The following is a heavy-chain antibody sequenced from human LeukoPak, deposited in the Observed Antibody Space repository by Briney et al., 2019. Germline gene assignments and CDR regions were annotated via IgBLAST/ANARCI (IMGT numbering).Heavy chain of an antibody. J-gene: IGHJ4*02. CDR2: ISGSGGST. Sequence: GTLRLSCAASGFTVSSYRMSWLRQAPGQGLEWVSAISGSGGSTYYADSVKGRITISRDNSTNTLYLQMNSLRAEDTAVYYCASSDTYSRPFDYWGERTLVTVSS. CDR1: GFTVSSYR. V-gene: IGHV3-23*01. D-gene: IGHD6-13*01. CDR3: ASSDTYSRPFDY.